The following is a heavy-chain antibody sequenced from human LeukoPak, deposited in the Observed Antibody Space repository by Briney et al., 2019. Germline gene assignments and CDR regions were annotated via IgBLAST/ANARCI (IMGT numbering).Heavy chain of an antibody. J-gene: IGHJ4*02. CDR3: VRDAGTPLNY. D-gene: IGHD1-1*01. CDR1: GFTVSSNY. Sequence: GGSLRLSCAASGFTVSSNYMSWIRQAPGKGLEWVSVIFSGGTTYYADSVKGRFTISRDNSKNTLYLQMNSLRAEGTAVYYCVRDAGTPLNYWGQGTLVTVSS. CDR2: IFSGGTT. V-gene: IGHV3-53*01.